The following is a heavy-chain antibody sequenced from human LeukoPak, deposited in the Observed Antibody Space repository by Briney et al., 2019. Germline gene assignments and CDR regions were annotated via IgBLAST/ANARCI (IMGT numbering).Heavy chain of an antibody. CDR2: INSDGSST. D-gene: IGHD5-18*01. CDR3: AGRGYSYGYLNYYMDV. Sequence: GGSLRLSCAASGFTFSSYWMHWVRQAPGKGLVWVSRINSDGSSTSYADSVKGRFTISRDNAKNTLYLQMNSLRAEDTAVYYCAGRGYSYGYLNYYMDVWGKGTTVTVSS. CDR1: GFTFSSYW. V-gene: IGHV3-74*01. J-gene: IGHJ6*03.